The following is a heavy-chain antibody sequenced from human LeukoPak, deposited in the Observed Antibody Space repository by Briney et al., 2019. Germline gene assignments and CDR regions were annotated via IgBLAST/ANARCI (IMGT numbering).Heavy chain of an antibody. Sequence: ASVKVSCKGSGATFTINTNYLERHAPGQGLEWMGGIIPIFGTANYAQKFQGRVTITADESTSTAYMELSSLRSEDTAVYYCDRCGHPGYFSSTSCYYFQHWGQGTLVTVSS. CDR2: IIPIFGTA. V-gene: IGHV1-69*13. J-gene: IGHJ1*01. D-gene: IGHD2-2*01. CDR3: DRCGHPGYFSSTSCYYFQH. CDR1: GATFTINT.